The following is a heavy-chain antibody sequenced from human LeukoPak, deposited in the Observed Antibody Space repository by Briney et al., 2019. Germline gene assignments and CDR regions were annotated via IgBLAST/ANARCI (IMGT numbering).Heavy chain of an antibody. CDR1: GFTFSSYG. Sequence: PGRSLRLSCAASGFTFSSYGMHWVRQAPGKGLEWVAVIWYDGSNKYYADSVKGRFTISRDNSKNTLYLQMNSLKTEDTAVYFCTTATIYDFWNGYFKTFDYWGQGTLVTVSS. CDR2: IWYDGSNK. CDR3: TTATIYDFWNGYFKTFDY. J-gene: IGHJ4*02. V-gene: IGHV3-33*01. D-gene: IGHD3-3*01.